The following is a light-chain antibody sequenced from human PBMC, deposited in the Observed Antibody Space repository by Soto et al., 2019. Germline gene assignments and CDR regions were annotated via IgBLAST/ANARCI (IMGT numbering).Light chain of an antibody. CDR3: AAWDDSLNGPV. CDR1: SSNIGSNT. J-gene: IGLJ2*01. CDR2: SNT. Sequence: QYVLTQPPSASGTPGQRVTMSCSGSSSNIGSNTVYWYQQLPGTAPKLLIYSNTQRPSGVPDRFSASKSGTSASLAISGLQSEDEADYYCAAWDDSLNGPVFGGGTKLTVL. V-gene: IGLV1-44*01.